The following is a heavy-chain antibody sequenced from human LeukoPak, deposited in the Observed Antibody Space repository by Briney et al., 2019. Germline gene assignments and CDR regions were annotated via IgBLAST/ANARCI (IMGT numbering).Heavy chain of an antibody. J-gene: IGHJ4*02. V-gene: IGHV4-4*07. CDR1: GGSISSYY. D-gene: IGHD3-10*01. Sequence: SETLSLTCTVSGGSISSYYWSWIRQPAGKGLEWIGRIYSTGNTNYNPSLKSRVTMSVDTSKNQFSLKLTSVTAADTAVYYCARRRGPWRGYYFDYWGQGTLVTVSS. CDR3: ARRRGPWRGYYFDY. CDR2: IYSTGNT.